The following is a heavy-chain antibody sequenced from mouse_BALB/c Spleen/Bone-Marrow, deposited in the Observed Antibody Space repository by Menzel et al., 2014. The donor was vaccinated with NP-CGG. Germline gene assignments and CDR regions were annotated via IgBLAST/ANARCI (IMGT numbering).Heavy chain of an antibody. CDR3: ASYYYGRYFDV. CDR1: GFNIKDTY. J-gene: IGHJ1*01. D-gene: IGHD1-1*01. Sequence: VQPQQSGAELVKPGASVKLSCTASGFNIKDTYMHWVKQRPEQGLEWIGRIDPANGNTKYDPKFQGKATITADTSSNTAYLQLSSLTSEDTAVYYCASYYYGRYFDVWGAGTTVTVSS. V-gene: IGHV14-3*02. CDR2: IDPANGNT.